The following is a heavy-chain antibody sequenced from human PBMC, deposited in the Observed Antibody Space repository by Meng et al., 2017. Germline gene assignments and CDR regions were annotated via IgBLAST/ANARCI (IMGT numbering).Heavy chain of an antibody. J-gene: IGHJ4*02. Sequence: QSPVKLLVPPLRQPTHTLTLTSTFSGFSLRTSGVGVGWIRQPPGKALEWLALIYWDDDKRYSPSLKSRLTITKDTSKNQVVLTMTNMDPVDTATYYCAHSTLGYYDSSGPYFDYWGQGTLVTVSS. CDR1: GFSLRTSGVG. CDR3: AHSTLGYYDSSGPYFDY. CDR2: IYWDDDK. V-gene: IGHV2-5*02. D-gene: IGHD3-22*01.